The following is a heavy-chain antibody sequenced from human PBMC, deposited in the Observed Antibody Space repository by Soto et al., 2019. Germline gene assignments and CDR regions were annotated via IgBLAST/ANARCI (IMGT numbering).Heavy chain of an antibody. CDR2: ISTGGNTL. J-gene: IGHJ6*03. D-gene: IGHD4-17*01. CDR1: GFTFSDYY. CDR3: AREGLPSHIYYYQYMDV. Sequence: QVQLVESGGGLVQPGGSLRLSCAASGFTFSDYYMSWIRQAPGKGLEWVSYISTGGNTLYYADSVKGRFTISRDNAKNSLYLQMNSLRAEDTAVYYCAREGLPSHIYYYQYMDVWGKGTTVTVSS. V-gene: IGHV3-11*01.